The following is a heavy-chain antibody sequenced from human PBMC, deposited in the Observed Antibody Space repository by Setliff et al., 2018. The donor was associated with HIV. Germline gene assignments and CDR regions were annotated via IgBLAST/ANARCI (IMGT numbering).Heavy chain of an antibody. Sequence: ASVKGSCKASGYSFSEYYRHWVRQAPGDGFQWMGWISPKYGGTNYAKNFQGRVTMTRHTSIRTAYMELSSLGSDATAVYFCARDTSSSYWGPGTPVTVSS. D-gene: IGHD2-2*01. V-gene: IGHV1-2*02. J-gene: IGHJ4*02. CDR1: GYSFSEYY. CDR2: ISPKYGGT. CDR3: ARDTSSSY.